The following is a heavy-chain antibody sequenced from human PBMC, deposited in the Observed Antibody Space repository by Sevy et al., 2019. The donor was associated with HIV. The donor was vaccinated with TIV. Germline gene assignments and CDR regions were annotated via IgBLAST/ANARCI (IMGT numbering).Heavy chain of an antibody. D-gene: IGHD2-21*01. J-gene: IGHJ5*01. V-gene: IGHV3-48*01. CDR1: GFTFSAYS. CDR2: ISSSSGTI. Sequence: GSLRLSCAASGFTFSAYSMNWVRQAPGKGLEWVSYISSSSGTIYYADSVKGQFTISRDNAKSSLYLQMNGLRAEETAVYYCARAGGDCYSKNECWFVSWGQGSLVTVSS. CDR3: ARAGGDCYSKNECWFVS.